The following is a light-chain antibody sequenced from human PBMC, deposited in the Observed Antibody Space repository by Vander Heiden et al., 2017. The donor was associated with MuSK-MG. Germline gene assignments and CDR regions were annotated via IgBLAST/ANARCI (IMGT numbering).Light chain of an antibody. CDR3: QQSYSTPWT. Sequence: DIQMTQSPSFLSASVGDRVTITCRASQSITSYLNWYQQKPGKAPKLLIYSASTLQSGVPSRFSGCESGTDFTLTISSLQPEDFATYYCQQSYSTPWTFGQGTKVEIK. CDR2: SAS. J-gene: IGKJ1*01. CDR1: QSITSY. V-gene: IGKV1-39*01.